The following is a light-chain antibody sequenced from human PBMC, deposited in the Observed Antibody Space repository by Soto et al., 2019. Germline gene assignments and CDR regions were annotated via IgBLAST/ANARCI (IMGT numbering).Light chain of an antibody. Sequence: EIELTQSPGTLSLSPGERATLSCRASQSVSSSYLAWYQQKPGQAPRLLIYGASSRATGIPDRFSGSGSGTDFTLTISRLEPEDFAVYYCQQYGSSPRGTFGQGTKLEIK. CDR3: QQYGSSPRGT. CDR1: QSVSSSY. J-gene: IGKJ2*02. V-gene: IGKV3-20*01. CDR2: GAS.